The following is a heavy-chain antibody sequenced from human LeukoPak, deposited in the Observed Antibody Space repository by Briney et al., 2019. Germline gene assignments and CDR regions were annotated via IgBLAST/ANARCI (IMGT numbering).Heavy chain of an antibody. CDR2: IIPIFGTA. Sequence: SVKVSCRASGGTFSSYAISWVRQAPGQGLEWMGGIIPIFGTANYAQKFQGRVTITADESTSTAYMELSSLRSEDTAVYYCARLEVTGDYEDSYYYHGMDVRGQGNKV. CDR1: GGTFSSYA. D-gene: IGHD4-17*01. CDR3: ARLEVTGDYEDSYYYHGMDV. V-gene: IGHV1-69*13. J-gene: IGHJ6*02.